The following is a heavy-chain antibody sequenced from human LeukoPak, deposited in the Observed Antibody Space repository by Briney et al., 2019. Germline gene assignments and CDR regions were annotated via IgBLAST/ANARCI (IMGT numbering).Heavy chain of an antibody. CDR1: EFTFVRYA. V-gene: IGHV3-48*04. D-gene: IGHD6-13*01. J-gene: IGHJ6*03. CDR2: ISSSSFKI. CDR3: VRDPSYGSSWYYYMDV. Sequence: GSLRLSCAASEFTFVRYAMNWVRQAPGKGLEWVSYISSSSFKIGYADSVKGRFTISRDNSKNSLYLQMDSLRVEDTAVYYCVRDPSYGSSWYYYMDVWGKGTTVTVSS.